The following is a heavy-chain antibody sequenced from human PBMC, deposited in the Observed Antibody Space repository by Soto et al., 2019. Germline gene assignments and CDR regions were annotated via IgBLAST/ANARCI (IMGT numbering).Heavy chain of an antibody. CDR1: KFTITSYW. D-gene: IGHD5-18*01. CDR2: INSDGSSI. J-gene: IGHJ6*02. Sequence: EVQLVESEGRLVQPGGSVRLSCAASKFTITSYWMHWVRQAPGKGLVWVSRINSDGSSISYADAVKGRFTISRDNAKNTLYLQMNSLRVEDTAVYYCAREVSHGYLLRGMDVWGQGTTVTVFS. CDR3: AREVSHGYLLRGMDV. V-gene: IGHV3-74*01.